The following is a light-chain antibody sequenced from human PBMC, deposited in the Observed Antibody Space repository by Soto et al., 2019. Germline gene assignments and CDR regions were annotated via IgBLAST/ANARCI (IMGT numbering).Light chain of an antibody. CDR3: AAWDDSLSGQV. CDR2: RNN. CDR1: RSNIGRNY. V-gene: IGLV1-47*01. Sequence: QSVLTQPPSASGTPGQRVTVSCSGSRSNIGRNYVYWYQQLPGTAPKLLIYRNNHRPSGVPDRFSGSKSGTSASLAISGLRSEDEADYYCAAWDDSLSGQVFGGGTKLTVL. J-gene: IGLJ2*01.